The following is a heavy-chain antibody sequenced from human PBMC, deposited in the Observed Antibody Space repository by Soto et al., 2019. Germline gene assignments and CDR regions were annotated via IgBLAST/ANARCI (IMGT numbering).Heavy chain of an antibody. J-gene: IGHJ5*02. CDR3: ARLPFPWGWFDP. D-gene: IGHD3-16*01. Sequence: QVQLVESGGGLVKPGGSLRLSCAASGIVFSDYMSWVRQAPGKGLEWLSYISGSGRTIYSADSVKGRFTISRDNATNSLYLPMNNVRTADTAVYYCARLPFPWGWFDPWGQGTLVTVSS. CDR1: GIVFSDY. V-gene: IGHV3-11*01. CDR2: ISGSGRTI.